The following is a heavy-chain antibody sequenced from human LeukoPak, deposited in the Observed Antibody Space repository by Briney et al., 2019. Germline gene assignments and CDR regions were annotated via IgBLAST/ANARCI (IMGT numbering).Heavy chain of an antibody. V-gene: IGHV3-21*04. Sequence: PGGSLRLSCAASRFTFSTYSMNWVRQAPGKGLEWVSSISSGSSYIYYADSVKGRFTISRDNSKNTLYLQMNSLRAEDTAVYYCARGDGDYDYWGQGTLVTVSS. J-gene: IGHJ4*02. CDR2: ISSGSSYI. CDR3: ARGDGDYDY. D-gene: IGHD4-17*01. CDR1: RFTFSTYS.